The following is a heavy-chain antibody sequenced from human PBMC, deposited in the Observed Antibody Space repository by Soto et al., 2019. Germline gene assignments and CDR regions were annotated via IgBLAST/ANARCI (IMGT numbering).Heavy chain of an antibody. CDR3: ARGGRGFWFDP. CDR2: IIPIFGTA. V-gene: IGHV1-69*13. Sequence: VASVKVSCKASGANFSSYAISWVRQAPGQGLEWMGGIIPIFGTANYAQKFQGRVTITADDSTSTACMELSSLRSDDTAVYDCARGGRGFWFDPWGQGTLVTVSS. J-gene: IGHJ5*02. CDR1: GANFSSYA.